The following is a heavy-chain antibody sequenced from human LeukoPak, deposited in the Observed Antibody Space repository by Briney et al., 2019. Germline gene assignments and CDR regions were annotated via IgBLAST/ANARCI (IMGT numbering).Heavy chain of an antibody. Sequence: GGSLRLSCAASGFTFSSYAMHWVRQAPGKGLEWVAVISYDGSNKYYADSVKGRFTIPRDNSKNTLYLQMNSLRAEDTAVYYCARPSMMANYYYYYMDVWGKGTTVTVSS. CDR1: GFTFSSYA. D-gene: IGHD5-24*01. CDR2: ISYDGSNK. V-gene: IGHV3-30*01. CDR3: ARPSMMANYYYYYMDV. J-gene: IGHJ6*03.